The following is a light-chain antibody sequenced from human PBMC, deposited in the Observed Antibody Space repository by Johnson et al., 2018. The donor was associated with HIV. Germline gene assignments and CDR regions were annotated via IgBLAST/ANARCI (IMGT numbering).Light chain of an antibody. CDR2: YNN. CDR1: SSTIGNNY. V-gene: IGLV1-51*01. J-gene: IGLJ1*01. Sequence: QSVLSQPPSVSAAPGQKVTISCSGSSSTIGNNYVSWYQQLPGTAPKLLIYYNNKRPSGIPDRFSGSKSGTSATLGITGLQTGDEADYYCGTWGSGLSAGHVVGTWTKGTV. CDR3: GTWGSGLSAGHV.